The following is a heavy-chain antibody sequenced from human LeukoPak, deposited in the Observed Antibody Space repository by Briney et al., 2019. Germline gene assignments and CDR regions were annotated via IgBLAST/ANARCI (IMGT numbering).Heavy chain of an antibody. D-gene: IGHD3-22*01. Sequence: SVKVSCKASGGTFSSYAFSWMRQAPGQGLEWMGRIIPIYDPVDYAQRFQGRVTITTDESTNTVYMELSSLRSEDTAVYYCARDQGPYDKRGYFQHWGQGTLITVSS. V-gene: IGHV1-69*05. J-gene: IGHJ1*01. CDR1: GGTFSSYA. CDR3: ARDQGPYDKRGYFQH. CDR2: IIPIYDPV.